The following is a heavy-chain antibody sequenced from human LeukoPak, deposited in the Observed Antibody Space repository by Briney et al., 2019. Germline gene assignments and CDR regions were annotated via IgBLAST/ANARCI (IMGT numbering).Heavy chain of an antibody. CDR1: GYTFTSYY. CDR2: INPSGGST. J-gene: IGHJ3*02. V-gene: IGHV1-46*01. CDR3: ARVFGTMIVVYYAFDI. Sequence: ASVKVSCKASGYTFTSYYMHWVRQAPGQGLEWMGIINPSGGSTSYAQKFQGRVTMTRDMSTSTVYMELSSLRSEDTAVYYCARVFGTMIVVYYAFDIWGQGTMVTVSS. D-gene: IGHD3-22*01.